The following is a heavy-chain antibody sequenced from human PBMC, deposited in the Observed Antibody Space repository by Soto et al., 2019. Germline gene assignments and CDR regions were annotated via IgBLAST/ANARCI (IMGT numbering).Heavy chain of an antibody. J-gene: IGHJ2*01. V-gene: IGHV4-31*03. D-gene: IGHD6-19*01. CDR3: ARDGSGFHWYFDL. Sequence: PSETLSLTCTVSGGSISSGGYYWSWIRQHSGKGLVLIGYISYIGSTYYNPSLESRVTISVDTSRNQLSLQLSSVTPDDTAVYFCARDGSGFHWYFDLWGRGTLVTVSS. CDR1: GGSISSGGYY. CDR2: ISYIGST.